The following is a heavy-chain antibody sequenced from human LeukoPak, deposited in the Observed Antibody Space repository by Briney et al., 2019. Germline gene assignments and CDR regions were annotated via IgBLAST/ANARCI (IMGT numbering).Heavy chain of an antibody. J-gene: IGHJ4*02. CDR3: ARLIGDRTIYDY. D-gene: IGHD2/OR15-2a*01. Sequence: GGSLRLSCAASGFTFRTYWMSWVRQAPGKGLEWVASINQGGSETYYVESVKGRFTISRDNAINSFFLQVNSLRAEDTAVYYCARLIGDRTIYDYWGQGTLVTVSS. V-gene: IGHV3-7*01. CDR1: GFTFRTYW. CDR2: INQGGSET.